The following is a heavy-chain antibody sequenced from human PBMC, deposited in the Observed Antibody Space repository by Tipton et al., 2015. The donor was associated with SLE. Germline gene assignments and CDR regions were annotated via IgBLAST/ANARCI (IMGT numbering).Heavy chain of an antibody. CDR3: ASGWWFDP. Sequence: TLSLTCAVYGGSFSGYYWSWIRQPPGKGLEWIGEINHSGSTNYNPSLKSRVTISVDTSKNQFSLKLSSVTAADTAVYYCASGWWFDPWGQGTLVTVSS. CDR2: INHSGST. V-gene: IGHV4-34*01. J-gene: IGHJ5*02. CDR1: GGSFSGYY.